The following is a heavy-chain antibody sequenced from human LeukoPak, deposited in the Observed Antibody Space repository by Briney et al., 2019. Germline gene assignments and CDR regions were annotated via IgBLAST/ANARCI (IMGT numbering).Heavy chain of an antibody. D-gene: IGHD3-10*01. CDR2: INHSGST. CDR3: ARSGAIWFGDFDI. V-gene: IGHV4-34*01. J-gene: IGHJ3*02. Sequence: SETLSLTCAVYGGSFSGYYWSWIRQPPGKGLEWIGEINHSGSTNYNPSLESRVTISVDTSKNQFSLKLSSVTAADTAVYYCARSGAIWFGDFDIWGQGTMVTVSS. CDR1: GGSFSGYY.